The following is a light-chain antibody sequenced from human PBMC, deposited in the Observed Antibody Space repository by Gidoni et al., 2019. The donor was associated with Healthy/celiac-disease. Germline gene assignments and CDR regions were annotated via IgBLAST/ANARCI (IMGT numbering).Light chain of an antibody. Sequence: EIVLTQSPATLSLSPGERATLSCRASQSVSSYLALYQQKPGQAPRLLIYDASNRATGIPARFSGSGSGTDFTRTISSLEPEDFAGYYCQQRSNWPLTFGGGTKVEMK. CDR1: QSVSSY. CDR2: DAS. V-gene: IGKV3-11*01. J-gene: IGKJ4*01. CDR3: QQRSNWPLT.